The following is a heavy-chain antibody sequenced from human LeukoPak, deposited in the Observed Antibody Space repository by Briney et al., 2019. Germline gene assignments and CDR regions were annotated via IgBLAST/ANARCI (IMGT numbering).Heavy chain of an antibody. Sequence: SETLSLTCTVSGGSISSYYWSWIRQPPGKGLEWIGYIYYSGSTNYNPSLKGRVTISVDTSKNQFSLKLSSVTAADTAVYYCARVQKKTDYYYGMDVWGQGTTVTVSS. V-gene: IGHV4-59*08. CDR1: GGSISSYY. CDR3: ARVQKKTDYYYGMDV. J-gene: IGHJ6*02. CDR2: IYYSGST.